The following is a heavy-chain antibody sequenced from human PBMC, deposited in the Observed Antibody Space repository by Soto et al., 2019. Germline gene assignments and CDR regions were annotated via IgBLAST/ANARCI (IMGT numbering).Heavy chain of an antibody. V-gene: IGHV4-4*02. Sequence: QVQLQESGPGLVKPSGTLSLTCAVSGDSVTSNVWWSWVRQPPGKGLEWIGEAYHNGLTDYNPSLKSAVTMSVDTSKNEFSLKLTSLTAADTAIYYCARDAAVPGESDRFDYWGQGTLVPVSS. D-gene: IGHD6-19*01. CDR2: AYHNGLT. CDR3: ARDAAVPGESDRFDY. CDR1: GDSVTSNVW. J-gene: IGHJ4*02.